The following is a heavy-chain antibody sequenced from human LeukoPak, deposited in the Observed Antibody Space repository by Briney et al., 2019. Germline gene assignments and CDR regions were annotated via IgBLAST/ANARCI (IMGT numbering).Heavy chain of an antibody. CDR1: GFSFSSYE. J-gene: IGHJ4*02. Sequence: GGSLRLSCAASGFSFSSYEMNWVRQAPGKGLEWISYISASGTLTHYADSVEGRFTISRDNAKNSVFLQMNSLRAEDTAVYYCAAVIDYWGQGTLVTVSS. CDR2: ISASGTLT. CDR3: AAVIDY. V-gene: IGHV3-48*03.